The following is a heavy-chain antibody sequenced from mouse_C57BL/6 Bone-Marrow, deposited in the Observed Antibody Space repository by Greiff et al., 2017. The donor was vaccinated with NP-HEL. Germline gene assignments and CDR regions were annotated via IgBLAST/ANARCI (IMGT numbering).Heavy chain of an antibody. CDR1: GFTFSDYG. V-gene: IGHV5-17*01. J-gene: IGHJ3*01. CDR2: FSSGIITI. CDR3: ANNGYDEFAY. D-gene: IGHD2-2*01. Sequence: EVQRVESGGGLVKPGGSLKLSCAASGFTFSDYGMHWFRQAPEKGLEWVAYFSSGIITIYYADTVKGRFTISRANAKNTLFLQMTSLGSEDTAMYYCANNGYDEFAYWGQGTLVTVSA.